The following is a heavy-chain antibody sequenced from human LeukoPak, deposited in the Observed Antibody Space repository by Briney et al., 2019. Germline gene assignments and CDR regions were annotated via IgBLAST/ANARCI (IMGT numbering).Heavy chain of an antibody. Sequence: SETLSLTCTVSGGSISNYYWSWIEQPAGKGLEWMGRIYTSGSTNYNPSLKSRVTMSVDTSKNQFPLKLSSVTAADTAVYYCARGGDYVWGSLYYFDYWGQGTLVTVSS. CDR1: GGSISNYY. CDR2: IYTSGST. J-gene: IGHJ4*02. D-gene: IGHD3-16*01. V-gene: IGHV4-4*07. CDR3: ARGGDYVWGSLYYFDY.